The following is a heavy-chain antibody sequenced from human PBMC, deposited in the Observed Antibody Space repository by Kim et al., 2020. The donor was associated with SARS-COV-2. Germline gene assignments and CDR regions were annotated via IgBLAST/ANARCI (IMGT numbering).Heavy chain of an antibody. CDR3: ATHGDGGNWNYDY. J-gene: IGHJ4*02. CDR2: IYPGDSAT. V-gene: IGHV5-51*01. D-gene: IGHD1-1*01. CDR1: GYSFTTYW. Sequence: GESLKISCKGSGYSFTTYWIGWVRQMPGKGLEWMGIIYPGDSATRYSPSFQGQVTISADKPISTAYLQWSSLRASDTAMYYFATHGDGGNWNYDYWGQGTLVTVSS.